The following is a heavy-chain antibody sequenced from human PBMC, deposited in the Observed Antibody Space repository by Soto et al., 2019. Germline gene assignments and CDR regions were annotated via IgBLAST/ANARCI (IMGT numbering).Heavy chain of an antibody. Sequence: GGSLRLSCAASGFTFSSCGMHWVRQAPGKGLEWVAVISHDGSNKYYADSVKGRFTISRDNSKNTLYLQMNSLRAEDTAVYYCAKSYSGSYYFYYGMDVWGQGTTVTVSS. D-gene: IGHD1-26*01. V-gene: IGHV3-30*18. CDR2: ISHDGSNK. CDR1: GFTFSSCG. J-gene: IGHJ6*02. CDR3: AKSYSGSYYFYYGMDV.